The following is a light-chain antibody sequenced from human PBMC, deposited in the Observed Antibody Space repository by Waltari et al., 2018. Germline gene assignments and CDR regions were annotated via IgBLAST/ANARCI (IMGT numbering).Light chain of an antibody. V-gene: IGLV2-14*03. Sequence: QSALTQPASVSGSPGQSITISCTGTSSDVGSYNYVSWYQQHPGKAPKLMIYDVTNRPSGLSNRFSGSQSGNTASLTISGLQAEDEADYYCSSYMDTTTLELFGGGTSLTVL. CDR1: SSDVGSYNY. J-gene: IGLJ2*01. CDR2: DVT. CDR3: SSYMDTTTLEL.